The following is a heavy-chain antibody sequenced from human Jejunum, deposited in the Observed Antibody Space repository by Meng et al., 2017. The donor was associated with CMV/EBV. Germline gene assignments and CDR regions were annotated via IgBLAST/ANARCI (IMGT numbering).Heavy chain of an antibody. Sequence: TLSLPCVVSGGYLIGPTWWNWVRQPPGGGLEWIGEIFHSGATNYNPSLKSRVTISIDNSKNQFSLKLTSMTAADTAVYFCGDPPAGYWGQGILVTVSS. CDR1: GGYLIGPTW. CDR3: GDPPAGY. CDR2: IFHSGAT. V-gene: IGHV4/OR15-8*02. J-gene: IGHJ4*02.